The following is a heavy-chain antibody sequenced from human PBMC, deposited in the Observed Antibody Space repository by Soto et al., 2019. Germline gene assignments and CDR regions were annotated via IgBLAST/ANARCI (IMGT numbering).Heavy chain of an antibody. D-gene: IGHD3-10*01. Sequence: QVQLQESGPGLVKPSETLSLTCTVSGGSISSYYWSWIRQPPGKGLEWIGYIYYSGSTNYNPSLKCRASIPVDTYKRQFSLTLSSVTAAETAVYYCARVWGGALDTWSQGRMVTVSS. V-gene: IGHV4-59*01. CDR2: IYYSGST. J-gene: IGHJ3*02. CDR1: GGSISSYY. CDR3: ARVWGGALDT.